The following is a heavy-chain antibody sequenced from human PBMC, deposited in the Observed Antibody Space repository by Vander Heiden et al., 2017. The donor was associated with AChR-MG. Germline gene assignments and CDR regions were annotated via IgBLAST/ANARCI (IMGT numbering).Heavy chain of an antibody. J-gene: IGHJ4*02. V-gene: IGHV3-7*01. Sequence: EVQLVESGGGLVQPGGSLRLSCAASGFPFRNHWRGWVRQAAGKGLEWVANMNQDGSQINYVDSVKGRFTISRDNARNLLYLQMNSLRVEDTAVYYCATEGYLEYWGQGSLVTVSS. CDR3: ATEGYLEY. CDR2: MNQDGSQI. CDR1: GFPFRNHW.